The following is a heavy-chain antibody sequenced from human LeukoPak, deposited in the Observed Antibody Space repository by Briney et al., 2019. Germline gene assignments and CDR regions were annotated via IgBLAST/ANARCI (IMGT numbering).Heavy chain of an antibody. D-gene: IGHD2-15*01. CDR1: GFPFSSYA. CDR2: ISYDGSNK. Sequence: GGSLRLSCAASGFPFSSYAMHWVRQAPGKGLEWVAVISYDGSNKYYADSVKGRFTISRDNSKNTLYLQMNSLRAEDTAVYYCARDLSPQSRSRGSCLRSWGQGTLVTVSS. V-gene: IGHV3-30-3*01. J-gene: IGHJ4*02. CDR3: ARDLSPQSRSRGSCLRS.